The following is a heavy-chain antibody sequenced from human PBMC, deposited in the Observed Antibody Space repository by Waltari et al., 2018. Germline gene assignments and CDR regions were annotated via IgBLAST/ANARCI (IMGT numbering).Heavy chain of an antibody. V-gene: IGHV3-53*01. Sequence: EVQLVESGGGLIQPGGSLRLSCAASGFTVSSNYMSWVRQAPGKGLEWVSVIYSGGSTYYADSVKGRFTISRDNSKNTLYLQMNSLRAEDTAVYYCARDLVFGESRNHADYWGQGTLVTVSS. CDR2: IYSGGST. CDR1: GFTVSSNY. CDR3: ARDLVFGESRNHADY. D-gene: IGHD3-10*02. J-gene: IGHJ4*02.